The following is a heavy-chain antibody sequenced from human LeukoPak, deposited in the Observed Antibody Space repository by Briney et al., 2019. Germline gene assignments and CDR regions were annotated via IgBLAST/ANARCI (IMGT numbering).Heavy chain of an antibody. V-gene: IGHV3-7*01. D-gene: IGHD5-12*01. J-gene: IGHJ4*02. CDR1: GFTFTQYW. Sequence: GGSLRLSCVASGFTFTQYWMTWVRQAPGKGLEWVARLHLDGSERNYVGSVEGRFTVFGDNAKSSLFLQMHSLRVEDTAVYCCARGGYSFDYLGQGTLVTVPS. CDR2: LHLDGSER. CDR3: ARGGYSFDY.